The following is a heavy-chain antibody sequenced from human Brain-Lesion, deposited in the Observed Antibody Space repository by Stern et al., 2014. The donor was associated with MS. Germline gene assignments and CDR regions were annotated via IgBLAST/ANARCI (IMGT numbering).Heavy chain of an antibody. CDR3: ATYYYDSTGYNDF. CDR2: INPKIGGT. V-gene: IGHV1-2*04. J-gene: IGHJ4*02. CDR1: GYTFTGYY. D-gene: IGHD3-22*01. Sequence: VQLVESGAEVKKPGASVKVSCKASGYTFTGYYMHWVRQAPGQGLEWMGWINPKIGGTNYAQKFQGWVTMTRDTSINTAYMELSRLRSGDTAVYYCATYYYDSTGYNDFWGQGTLVTVSS.